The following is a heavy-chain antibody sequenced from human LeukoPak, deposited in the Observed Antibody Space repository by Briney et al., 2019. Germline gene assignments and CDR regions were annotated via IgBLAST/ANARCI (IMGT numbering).Heavy chain of an antibody. J-gene: IGHJ3*02. CDR2: ISYDGSNK. Sequence: SGGSLRLSWAASGFTFSSYAMHWVRQAPGRGLEWVAVISYDGSNKYYAGSVKGRFTISRDNSKNTLYLQMNSLRAEDTAVYYCARDLGEKLKGSDAFDIWGQGTMVTVSS. CDR1: GFTFSSYA. D-gene: IGHD3-16*01. CDR3: ARDLGEKLKGSDAFDI. V-gene: IGHV3-30-3*01.